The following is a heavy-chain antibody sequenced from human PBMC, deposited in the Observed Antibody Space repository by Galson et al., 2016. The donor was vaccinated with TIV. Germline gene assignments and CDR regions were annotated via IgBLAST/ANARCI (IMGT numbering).Heavy chain of an antibody. J-gene: IGHJ1*01. Sequence: PALVKPTQTLTLTCSFSGFSLRTSGMGVAWIRQPPGKALEWLALIYWDEDNRTSPSLNSRLTITKDTSKNQVVLTMTNLGPADTATYYCARVDAGGWYRHLQDWGQGTLVIVST. D-gene: IGHD6-19*01. CDR3: ARVDAGGWYRHLQD. CDR1: GFSLRTSGMG. V-gene: IGHV2-5*02. CDR2: IYWDEDN.